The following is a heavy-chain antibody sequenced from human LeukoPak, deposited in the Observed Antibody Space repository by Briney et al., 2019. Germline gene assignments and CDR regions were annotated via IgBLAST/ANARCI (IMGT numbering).Heavy chain of an antibody. CDR2: ISYDGSNK. J-gene: IGHJ6*02. V-gene: IGHV3-30*04. CDR3: AKFARLNRVV. Sequence: GGSLRLSCAASGFTFSSYAMHWVRQAPGKGLEWVAVISYDGSNKYYADSVKGRFTISRDNSKNTLYLQMNSLRAEDTAVYYCAKFARLNRVVWGQGTTVTVSS. CDR1: GFTFSSYA. D-gene: IGHD3-10*01.